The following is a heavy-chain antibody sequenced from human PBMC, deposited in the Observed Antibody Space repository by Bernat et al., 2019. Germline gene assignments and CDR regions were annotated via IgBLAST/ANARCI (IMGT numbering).Heavy chain of an antibody. CDR3: ARDGTANTDIYTFSLDVAVWCERTMGFVLLCCVPAE. CDR2: TYYRSKWYN. CDR1: GDSVSSNSAA. Sequence: QVQLQQSGPGLVKPSQTLSLTCAISGDSVSSNSAAWNWIRQSPSSGLEWLGRTYYRSKWYNDYAVSVKSLITINPDTSKNQLSLQLNSVTPEDTAVYYCARDGTANTDIYTFSLDVAVWCERTMGFVLLCCVPAE. D-gene: IGHD2-2*01. J-gene: IGHJ1*01. V-gene: IGHV6-1*01.